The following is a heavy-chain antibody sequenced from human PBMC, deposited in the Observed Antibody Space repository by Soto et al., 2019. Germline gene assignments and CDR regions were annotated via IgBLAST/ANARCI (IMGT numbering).Heavy chain of an antibody. J-gene: IGHJ4*02. D-gene: IGHD3-22*01. CDR2: IYYSGST. CDR1: GGSISSGGYY. Sequence: PSETLSLTCTVSGGSISSGGYYWSWIRQHPGKGLEWIGYIYYSGSTYYNPSLKSRVTISVDTSKNQFSLKLSSVTAADTAVYYCARGLRHSSGYRKWGQGTLVTVSS. CDR3: ARGLRHSSGYRK. V-gene: IGHV4-31*03.